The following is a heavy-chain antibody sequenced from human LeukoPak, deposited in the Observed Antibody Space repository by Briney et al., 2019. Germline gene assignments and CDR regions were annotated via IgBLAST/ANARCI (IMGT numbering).Heavy chain of an antibody. Sequence: GGSLRLSCAASGFTFSSYSMNWVRQAPGKGLEWVSSISSSSNYIHYADSVKGRFTISRDNAKNSLYLQMNSLRAEDTAVYYCARVALYSSGWSTFDYWGQGTLVTVSS. CDR2: ISSSSNYI. V-gene: IGHV3-21*01. J-gene: IGHJ4*02. D-gene: IGHD6-19*01. CDR1: GFTFSSYS. CDR3: ARVALYSSGWSTFDY.